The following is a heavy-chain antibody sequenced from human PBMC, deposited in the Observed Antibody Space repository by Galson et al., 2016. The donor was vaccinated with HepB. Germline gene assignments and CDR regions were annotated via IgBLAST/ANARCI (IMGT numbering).Heavy chain of an antibody. CDR1: GYTFTSYA. CDR3: SRPSRLYASGPYYIDL. J-gene: IGHJ4*02. Sequence: SVKVSCKASGYTFTSYALYWVRQAPGQGLEWVGWINAGTGNTKTPQRFQARVTITRDISASAAYMEVSMLTSEDTAVYYCSRPSRLYASGPYYIDLWGQGTLVAVSS. V-gene: IGHV1-3*01. CDR2: INAGTGNT. D-gene: IGHD6-19*01.